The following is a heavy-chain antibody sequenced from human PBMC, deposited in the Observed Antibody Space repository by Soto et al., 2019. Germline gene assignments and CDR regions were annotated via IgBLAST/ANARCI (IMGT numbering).Heavy chain of an antibody. CDR2: VYYRGRS. V-gene: IGHV4-39*01. J-gene: IGHJ4*02. Sequence: WETLSLTCTVSGGSVSNSNYYWGWIRQSPGKGLEWIGSVYYRGRSYSKSSVKSRVTISVDTSKNQFSLNLNSVTASDTAVYYCVSQRTSVLTQAYFDYWGPGALVTVSS. CDR3: VSQRTSVLTQAYFDY. CDR1: GGSVSNSNYY. D-gene: IGHD2-8*01.